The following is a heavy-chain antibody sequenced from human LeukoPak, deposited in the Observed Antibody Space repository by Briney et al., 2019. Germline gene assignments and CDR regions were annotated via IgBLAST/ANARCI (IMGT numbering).Heavy chain of an antibody. Sequence: GGSLRLSCVGSGFTFGNYAMNWVRQAPGKGLEWVAAISGRGGDTSYADSVKGRFTFSRDNSKNTMFLQMNSLRAEDTAVYYCAKSAVRGYSGYDRYYFDYWGQGTLVTVSS. CDR1: GFTFGNYA. J-gene: IGHJ4*02. V-gene: IGHV3-23*01. CDR3: AKSAVRGYSGYDRYYFDY. D-gene: IGHD5-12*01. CDR2: ISGRGGDT.